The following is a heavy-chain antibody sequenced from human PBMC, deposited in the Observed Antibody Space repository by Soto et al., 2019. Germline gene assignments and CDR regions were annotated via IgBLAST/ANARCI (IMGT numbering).Heavy chain of an antibody. D-gene: IGHD5-18*01. CDR3: AGDYCPSNCYYWF. CDR2: ISHDGNAQ. Sequence: GGRLRRTGAACGYIRSTYAVHWVRQAPGKGLEWVAMISHDGNAQYYVDSVKGRFSVSRDTSKNMLHLHMNILRSEDTGLYYCAGDYCPSNCYYWF. J-gene: IGHJ5*01. CDR1: GYIRSTYA. V-gene: IGHV3-30*04.